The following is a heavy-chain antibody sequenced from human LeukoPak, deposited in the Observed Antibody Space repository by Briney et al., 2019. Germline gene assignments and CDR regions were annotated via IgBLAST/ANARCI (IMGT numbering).Heavy chain of an antibody. D-gene: IGHD3-22*01. Sequence: GGSLRLSCAASGFTFSSYAMSWVRQAPGKGLEWVSAISGSGGSTYYADSVKGRFTISRDNSKNTLYLQMNSLRAEDTAVYYCAIMHGYYDGSGYWVQWGQGTLVTVSS. V-gene: IGHV3-23*01. J-gene: IGHJ4*02. CDR2: ISGSGGST. CDR1: GFTFSSYA. CDR3: AIMHGYYDGSGYWVQ.